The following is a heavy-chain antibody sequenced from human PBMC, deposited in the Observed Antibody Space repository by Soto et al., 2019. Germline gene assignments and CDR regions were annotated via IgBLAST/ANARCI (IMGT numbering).Heavy chain of an antibody. CDR2: IYYSGST. Sequence: TLPLTCTVSGGSISRGGYYWSWICQHPGKGLEWIGYIYYSGSTYYNPSLKSRVTISVDTSKNQFSLKLSSVTAAYTAVYYCARGTVAPPGSWFDPWGQGTLVTASS. J-gene: IGHJ5*02. D-gene: IGHD6-19*01. CDR1: GGSISRGGYY. CDR3: ARGTVAPPGSWFDP. V-gene: IGHV4-31*03.